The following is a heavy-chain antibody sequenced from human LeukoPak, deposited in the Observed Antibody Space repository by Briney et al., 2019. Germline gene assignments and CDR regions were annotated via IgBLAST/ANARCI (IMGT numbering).Heavy chain of an antibody. CDR3: AREDGSYFDY. CDR2: IYTSGST. V-gene: IGHV4-61*02. Sequence: SQTLSLTCTVSGGSISSGSYYWSWIRQPAGKGLEWIGRIYTSGSTNYNPSLKSRVTISVDTSKNQFSLKLSSVTAADTAVYYCAREDGSYFDYWGQGTLVTVSS. J-gene: IGHJ4*02. CDR1: GGSISSGSYY. D-gene: IGHD1-26*01.